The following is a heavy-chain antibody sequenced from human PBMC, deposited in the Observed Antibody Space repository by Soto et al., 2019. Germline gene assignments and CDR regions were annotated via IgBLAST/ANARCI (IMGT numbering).Heavy chain of an antibody. Sequence: EVQLVESGGGLVQPGGSLRLSCAASGFTLSDYYIDWVRQAPGKGLEWVGRSRNKASGYTTEYSASVKVSITISRDDSRNSLYLQKHSLKTEHTAVQFYAQSSSSGYLSYWGQGTLVTVFS. J-gene: IGHJ4*02. V-gene: IGHV3-72*01. CDR1: GFTLSDYY. CDR2: SRNKASGYTT. D-gene: IGHD6-6*01. CDR3: AQSSSSGYLSY.